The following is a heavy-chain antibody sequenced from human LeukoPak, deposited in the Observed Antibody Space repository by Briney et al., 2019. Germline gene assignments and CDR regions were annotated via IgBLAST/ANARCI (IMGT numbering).Heavy chain of an antibody. J-gene: IGHJ4*02. V-gene: IGHV3-23*01. Sequence: PGGSLTLSCAASGFTFSSYAMSWVRQAPGKGLEWVSAISDSGGSTYYADSVRGRFIISRHNSKNKLDLQTDSLRAKHTAVYYCPRSLTYSGYGNIDYWGQGTLVTVSS. CDR2: ISDSGGST. CDR3: PRSLTYSGYGNIDY. D-gene: IGHD5-12*01. CDR1: GFTFSSYA.